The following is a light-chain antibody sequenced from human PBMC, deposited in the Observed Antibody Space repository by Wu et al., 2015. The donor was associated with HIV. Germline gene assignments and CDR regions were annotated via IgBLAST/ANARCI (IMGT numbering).Light chain of an antibody. Sequence: EIVLTQSPDTLSLSPGERATLSCRANQSVDNSYLVWYQQKLGQTPRLLIFGASNRATGIPDRFSGSGSGTDFTLTINRPESEDFAVYYCQHYGSSPPITFGGGTKVEIK. CDR3: QHYGSSPPIT. CDR1: QSVDNSY. J-gene: IGKJ4*01. CDR2: GAS. V-gene: IGKV3-20*01.